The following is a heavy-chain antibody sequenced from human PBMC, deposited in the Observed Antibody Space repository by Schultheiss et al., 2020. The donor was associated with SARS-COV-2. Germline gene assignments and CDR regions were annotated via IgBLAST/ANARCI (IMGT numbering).Heavy chain of an antibody. CDR1: GGSISSYY. J-gene: IGHJ4*02. V-gene: IGHV4-59*12. CDR2: IYYSGST. Sequence: SETLSLTCTVSGGSISSYYWSWIRQPPGKGLEWIGYIYYSGSTYYNPSLKSRVTISVDTSKNQFSLKLSSVTAADTAVYYCARGLAVAGTTGFGYWGQGTLVTVSS. D-gene: IGHD6-19*01. CDR3: ARGLAVAGTTGFGY.